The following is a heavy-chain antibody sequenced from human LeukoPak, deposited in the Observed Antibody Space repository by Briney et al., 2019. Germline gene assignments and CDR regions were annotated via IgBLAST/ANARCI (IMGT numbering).Heavy chain of an antibody. V-gene: IGHV4-61*05. D-gene: IGHD5-18*01. CDR2: IYYSGST. CDR3: ARLHDGYRYGADY. J-gene: IGHJ4*02. CDR1: GGSIRGSTYY. Sequence: SETLSLTCTVSGGSIRGSTYYWGWIRQPPGKGLEWIGYIYYSGSTNCNPSLKSRVTISVDTSKNQFSLKLSPVTAADTAVYYCARLHDGYRYGADYWGQGTLVTAS.